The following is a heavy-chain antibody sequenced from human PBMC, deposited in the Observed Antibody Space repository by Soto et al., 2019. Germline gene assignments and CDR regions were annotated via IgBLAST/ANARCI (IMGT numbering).Heavy chain of an antibody. CDR2: ISYDGSNK. Sequence: GSLVVACSASGFTGSSYSMHWVRQAAGKGLEWVAGISYDGSNKYYADSVKGRFTISRDNSKNTLYLQMNSLRAEDTAVYYCARRDRGSSSDLDYWGQGPLVTVYS. J-gene: IGHJ4*02. CDR1: GFTGSSYS. V-gene: IGHV3-30-3*01. D-gene: IGHD6-6*01. CDR3: ARRDRGSSSDLDY.